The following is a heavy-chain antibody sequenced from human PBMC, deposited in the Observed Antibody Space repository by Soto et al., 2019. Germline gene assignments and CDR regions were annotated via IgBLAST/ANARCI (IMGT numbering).Heavy chain of an antibody. CDR3: ARVPGGGQYGMDV. Sequence: PSETLSLTCTVSGGSISSGDYYWSWIRQPPGKGLEWIGYIYYSGSTYYNPSLKSRVTISVDTSKNQFSLKLSSVTAADTAGYYCARVPGGGQYGMDVWGQGTTVTVSS. D-gene: IGHD3-10*01. CDR1: GGSISSGDYY. CDR2: IYYSGST. V-gene: IGHV4-30-4*01. J-gene: IGHJ6*02.